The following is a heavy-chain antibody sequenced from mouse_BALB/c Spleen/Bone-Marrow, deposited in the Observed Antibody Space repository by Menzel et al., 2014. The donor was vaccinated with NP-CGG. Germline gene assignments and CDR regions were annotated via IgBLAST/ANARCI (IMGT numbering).Heavy chain of an antibody. J-gene: IGHJ1*01. CDR1: GYIFTDYV. D-gene: IGHD2-14*01. CDR2: IYPESGST. V-gene: IGHV1-77*01. CDR3: AREVRRYFDV. Sequence: ESGPELVKPGASVKMSCKASGYIFTDYVINWVKQRGGQGLEWIGEIYPESGSTYYNEKFKGKATLTADKSSNTVYMQLSSLTSEDSAVYFCAREVRRYFDVWGAGTTVTVSS.